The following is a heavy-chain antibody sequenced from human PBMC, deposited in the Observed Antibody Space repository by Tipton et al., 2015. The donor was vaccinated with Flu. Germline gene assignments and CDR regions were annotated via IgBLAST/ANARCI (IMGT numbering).Heavy chain of an antibody. CDR2: IYYSGRS. D-gene: IGHD2-21*01. Sequence: TLSLTCSVSGDSMSIGGYYWTWIRQRPGKGPEWIGYIYYSGRSLYTPSLKSRLTISVDKSKNQSSLRLNSVTAADTAMYFCARDSAVFPGALHYWGLGKLVTISS. V-gene: IGHV4-31*03. J-gene: IGHJ4*02. CDR3: ARDSAVFPGALHY. CDR1: GDSMSIGGYY.